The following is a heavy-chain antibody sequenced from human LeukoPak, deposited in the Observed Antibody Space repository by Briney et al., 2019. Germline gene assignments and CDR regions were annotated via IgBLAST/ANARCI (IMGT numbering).Heavy chain of an antibody. CDR3: ARDLEYSGSMGDFDY. J-gene: IGHJ4*02. V-gene: IGHV3-48*04. CDR2: ISSSTNTI. D-gene: IGHD1-26*01. Sequence: GGSLRLSCEVSGFPFTLYNMNWVGQAPGKGLEWLSYISSSTNTIYYADSVKGRFTISRDNAKNSLYLQVNGLGAEDTAVYYCARDLEYSGSMGDFDYWGQGTLVTVSS. CDR1: GFPFTLYN.